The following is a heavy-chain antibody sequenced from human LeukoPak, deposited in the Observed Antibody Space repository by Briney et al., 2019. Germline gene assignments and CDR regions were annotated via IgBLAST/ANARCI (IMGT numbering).Heavy chain of an antibody. V-gene: IGHV4-61*02. D-gene: IGHD3-10*01. CDR2: IYTSGST. Sequence: SQTLSLTCTVSGGSISSGGYYWSWIRQPAGKGLEWIGRIYTSGSTDYNPSLKSRVTISFDTSKNQFSLKLSSVTAADTAVYYCARERSGSYDEHFDYWGQGTLVTVSS. CDR3: ARERSGSYDEHFDY. J-gene: IGHJ4*02. CDR1: GGSISSGGYY.